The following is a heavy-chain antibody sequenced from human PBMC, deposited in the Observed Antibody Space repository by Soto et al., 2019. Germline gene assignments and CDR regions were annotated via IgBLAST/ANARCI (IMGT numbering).Heavy chain of an antibody. V-gene: IGHV5-51*01. Sequence: PGESLKISCMGSGYKVSTWHNFTSYWIAWVRQMPGEGLEWMGIIYPGDSDTRYSPSFQGQVTISADKSINSVYLQWSSLKASDTATYYCARLGFNYDFLSGYYKVHHYYGIDVWGQGTTVTFSS. J-gene: IGHJ6*02. CDR3: ARLGFNYDFLSGYYKVHHYYGIDV. D-gene: IGHD3-3*01. CDR2: IYPGDSDT. CDR1: GYKVSTWHNFTSYW.